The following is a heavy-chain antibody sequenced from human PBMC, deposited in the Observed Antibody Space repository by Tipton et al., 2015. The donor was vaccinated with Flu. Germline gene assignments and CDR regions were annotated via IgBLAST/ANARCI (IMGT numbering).Heavy chain of an antibody. CDR2: IYASDSSDYT. Sequence: TLSLTCSVSGGSIGGYYWSWIRQSAGKGVEWIGRIYASDSSDYTNYNPSFYSRVAMSVDTSKNQFSLTLNSVTAADAAVYYCARDYHDYGIDAFDVWGQGTLVTVSS. V-gene: IGHV4-4*07. J-gene: IGHJ3*01. D-gene: IGHD4-17*01. CDR1: GGSIGGYY. CDR3: ARDYHDYGIDAFDV.